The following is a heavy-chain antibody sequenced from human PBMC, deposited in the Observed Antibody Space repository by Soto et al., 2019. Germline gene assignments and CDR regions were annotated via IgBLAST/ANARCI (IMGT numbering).Heavy chain of an antibody. CDR2: IYYRGST. J-gene: IGHJ6*02. D-gene: IGHD3-22*01. CDR3: ARRLYYDSSGFEGGGMDV. V-gene: IGHV4-59*08. Sequence: SETLSLTCTVSGGSISSYYWSWIRQPPGKGLEWIGYIYYRGSTYYNPSHKSRVTISVDTSKNQFSLKLSSVTAADTAVYYCARRLYYDSSGFEGGGMDVWGQGTTVTVSS. CDR1: GGSISSYY.